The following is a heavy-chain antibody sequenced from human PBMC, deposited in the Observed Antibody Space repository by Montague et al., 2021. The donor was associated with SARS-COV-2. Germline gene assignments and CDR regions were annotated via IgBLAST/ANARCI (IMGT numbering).Heavy chain of an antibody. CDR2: IKQSGST. V-gene: IGHV4-34*01. J-gene: IGHJ4*02. CDR3: ARGHLSVSMIVVVFTSASYYFDY. CDR1: GGSLGDDR. D-gene: IGHD3-22*01. Sequence: SETLSLTCGVYGGSLGDDRRSWIRQPPGKGLEWIGDIKQSGSTNYNPSLKSRVTISVDTSKNQFSLKLPSVTAADTAVYFCARGHLSVSMIVVVFTSASYYFDYWGQGAQVIVSS.